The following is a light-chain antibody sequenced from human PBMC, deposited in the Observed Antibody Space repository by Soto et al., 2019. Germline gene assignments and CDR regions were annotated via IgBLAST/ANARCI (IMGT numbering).Light chain of an antibody. V-gene: IGKV3-15*01. J-gene: IGKJ1*01. Sequence: TQSPDTLSLSPGERATLSCRVSQNVSTYLAWYQQKLGQAPRVLIYGASTRATGIPARFSGSGSETEFILTISSLQSEDFAVYYCQHYNTWPWTFGQGTKVDIK. CDR3: QHYNTWPWT. CDR2: GAS. CDR1: QNVSTY.